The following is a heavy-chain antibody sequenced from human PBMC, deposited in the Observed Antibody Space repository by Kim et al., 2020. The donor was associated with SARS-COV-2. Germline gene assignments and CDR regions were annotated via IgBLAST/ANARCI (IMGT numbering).Heavy chain of an antibody. D-gene: IGHD3-9*01. J-gene: IGHJ4*02. V-gene: IGHV3-30*18. CDR3: AKGAIVFEQDILTGYLRL. CDR2: ISYDGSNK. CDR1: GFTFSSYG. Sequence: GGSLRLSCAASGFTFSSYGMHWVRQAPGKGLEWVAVISYDGSNKYYADSVKGRFTISRDNSKNTLYLQMNSLRAEDTAVYYCAKGAIVFEQDILTGYLRLWGQGTLVTVSS.